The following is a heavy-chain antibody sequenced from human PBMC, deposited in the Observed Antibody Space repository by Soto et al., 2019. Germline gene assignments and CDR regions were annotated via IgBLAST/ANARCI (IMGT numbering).Heavy chain of an antibody. D-gene: IGHD3-22*01. V-gene: IGHV3-48*02. CDR3: VRDDRWAFDF. J-gene: IGHJ3*01. CDR1: GFSFSNYA. CDR2: ISIGSGSI. Sequence: EVQLVESGGGLVQPGGSRRVSCAASGFSFSNYAMNWVRQAPGKGLEWVSYISIGSGSIFYADSVKGRFTISRDDAKNSLYKQMNTLREEDTAVYYCVRDDRWAFDFWGQGTMVTVSS.